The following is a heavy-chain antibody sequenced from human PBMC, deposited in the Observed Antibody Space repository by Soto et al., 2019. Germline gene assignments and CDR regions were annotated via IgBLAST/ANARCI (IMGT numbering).Heavy chain of an antibody. CDR2: IIPLFGTP. D-gene: IGHD3-10*01. V-gene: IGHV1-69*13. Sequence: SVNVSCKASGGIFRTYAISCLRQAPEQGLEWMGGIIPLFGTPNYAQRFQGRVTITADESTSTAYMELSRLRSEDTAVYYCARDRDDYGSGNYYNRIDFWGQGTLVTVSS. J-gene: IGHJ4*02. CDR3: ARDRDDYGSGNYYNRIDF. CDR1: GGIFRTYA.